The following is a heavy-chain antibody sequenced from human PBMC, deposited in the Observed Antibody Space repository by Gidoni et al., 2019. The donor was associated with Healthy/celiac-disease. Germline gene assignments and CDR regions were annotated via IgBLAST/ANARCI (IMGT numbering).Heavy chain of an antibody. CDR1: GGSISSGSYY. V-gene: IGHV4-61*02. CDR3: ARVPSGEYYYYYMDV. J-gene: IGHJ6*03. D-gene: IGHD3-10*01. Sequence: QVQLQESGPGLVKPSQTLSLTCPVSGGSISSGSYYWSWIRQPAGKGLEWIGRIYTSGSTNYNPSLKSRVTISVDTSKNQFSLKLSSVTAADTAVYYCARVPSGEYYYYYMDVWGKGTTVTVSS. CDR2: IYTSGST.